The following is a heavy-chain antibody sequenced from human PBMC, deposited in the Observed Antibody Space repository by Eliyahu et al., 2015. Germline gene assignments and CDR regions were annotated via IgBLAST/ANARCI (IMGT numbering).Heavy chain of an antibody. CDR1: GGAFINYE. D-gene: IGHD3-16*02. CDR2: IIPVLGTP. V-gene: IGHV1-69*04. CDR3: VRGGGYRDV. Sequence: QAHLVQSGAEVRKPGSSVNVSCKTSGGAFINYEITWVRQAPGQGLEWMGRIIPVLGTPNYAQKFQSRVTIVADKSSNTAYLGLSSLTSEDTAVYYCVRGGGYRDVWGQGTTVIVSS. J-gene: IGHJ6*02.